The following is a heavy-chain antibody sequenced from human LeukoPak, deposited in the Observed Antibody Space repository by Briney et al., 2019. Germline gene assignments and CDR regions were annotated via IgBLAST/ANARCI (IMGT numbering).Heavy chain of an antibody. D-gene: IGHD1-1*01. Sequence: SETLSLTCAVYGGSFSGYYWSWIRQPPGKGLEWIGEINHSGSTNYNPSLKSRVTTSVDTSKNQFSLKLSSVTAEDTAVYYCAKWGIGNNWDIDDHWGQGTLVTVSS. CDR2: INHSGST. J-gene: IGHJ4*02. CDR3: AKWGIGNNWDIDDH. CDR1: GGSFSGYY. V-gene: IGHV4-34*01.